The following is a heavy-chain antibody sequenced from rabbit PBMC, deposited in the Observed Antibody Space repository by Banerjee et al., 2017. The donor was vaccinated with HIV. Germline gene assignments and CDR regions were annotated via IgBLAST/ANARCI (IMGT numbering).Heavy chain of an antibody. CDR1: GFSFSSKYY. CDR3: ARADYAGAGFDL. J-gene: IGHJ4*01. Sequence: QSLEESGGDLVKPGASPTLTCTASGFSFSSKYYMCWVRQAPGKGLEWIGCIYTGSGGITYYATWAKGRFTISKTSSTTVTLQMTSLTAADTATYFCARADYAGAGFDLWGPGTLVTVS. V-gene: IGHV1S40*01. D-gene: IGHD4-2*01. CDR2: IYTGSGGIT.